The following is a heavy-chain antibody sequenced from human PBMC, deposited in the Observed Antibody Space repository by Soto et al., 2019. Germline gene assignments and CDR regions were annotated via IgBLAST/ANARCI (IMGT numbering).Heavy chain of an antibody. CDR2: INHSGST. J-gene: IGHJ6*03. Sequence: QVALQQWGAGLLKPSETLSLTCAVYGGSFSGYYWTWIRQPPGKGLEWGGEINHSGSTNYNPSLKSRVTISVDTSKNQFSLKLSSVTAADTAVYYCARGDIVVVPAAYAYYYYMDVWGNGNTVTVSS. D-gene: IGHD2-2*01. V-gene: IGHV4-34*01. CDR3: ARGDIVVVPAAYAYYYYMDV. CDR1: GGSFSGYY.